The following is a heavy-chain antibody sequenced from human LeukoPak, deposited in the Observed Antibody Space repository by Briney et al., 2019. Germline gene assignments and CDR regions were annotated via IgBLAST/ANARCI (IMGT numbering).Heavy chain of an antibody. CDR2: IYFSGST. D-gene: IGHD3-22*01. CDR3: ARAVVDYDSSGYYYYYGMDV. J-gene: IGHJ6*02. CDR1: GGSASSGSYY. Sequence: SQTPSLTCTVSGGSASSGSYYWSWIRHHPGKGLEWIGYIYFSGSTNYNYSRKSRVTISVVTSRNQFSVKLSSVTAADTAVYYCARAVVDYDSSGYYYYYGMDVWGRGTTVSVSS. V-gene: IGHV4-61*01.